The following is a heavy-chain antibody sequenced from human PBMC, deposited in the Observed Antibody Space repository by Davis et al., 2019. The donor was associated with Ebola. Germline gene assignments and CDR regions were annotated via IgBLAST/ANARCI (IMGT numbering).Heavy chain of an antibody. Sequence: MPSETLSLTCAVSGGSISSGGYSWSWIRQPPGRGLEWIGYIYYSGSTYYNPSLKSRVTISVDTSKNQFSLNLRSVTAADTAVYYCARAASFSGRSDYWGQGTRVTVYS. CDR3: ARAASFSGRSDY. J-gene: IGHJ4*02. CDR1: GGSISSGGYS. V-gene: IGHV4-30-4*07. CDR2: IYYSGST. D-gene: IGHD3-10*01.